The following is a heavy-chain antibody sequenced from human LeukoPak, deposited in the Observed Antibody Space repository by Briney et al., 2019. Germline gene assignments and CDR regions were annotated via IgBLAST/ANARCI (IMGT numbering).Heavy chain of an antibody. D-gene: IGHD3-9*01. J-gene: IGHJ4*02. CDR1: GYTFTSYG. Sequence: ASVKVSCKASGYTFTSYGISWVRQAPGQGLEWMGWISAYNGNTTYAQKLQGRVTMTTDTSTSTAYMELRSLRSDDTAVYYWARDYDSLTGSPGDFDYWGQGTLVTVSS. V-gene: IGHV1-18*01. CDR3: ARDYDSLTGSPGDFDY. CDR2: ISAYNGNT.